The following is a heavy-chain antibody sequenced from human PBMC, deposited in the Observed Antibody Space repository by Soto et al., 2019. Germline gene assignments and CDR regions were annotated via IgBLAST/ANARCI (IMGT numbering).Heavy chain of an antibody. CDR3: ARRYGWLYFDY. Sequence: QLQLQESGPGLVKPWETLSLTCTVSGDSISSSNYFWGWIRQPPGKGLEWIGTIFYSGSTYYNPSLKSRVTISVGTSKNRFSLRLISVTAADTALYYCARRYGWLYFDYWGQGSLVTVSS. J-gene: IGHJ4*02. V-gene: IGHV4-39*01. D-gene: IGHD6-19*01. CDR1: GDSISSSNYF. CDR2: IFYSGST.